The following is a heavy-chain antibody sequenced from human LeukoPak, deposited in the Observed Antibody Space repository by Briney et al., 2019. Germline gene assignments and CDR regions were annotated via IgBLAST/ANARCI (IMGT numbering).Heavy chain of an antibody. V-gene: IGHV3-30*03. Sequence: GGSLRLSCAASGFTFSSYGMHWVRQAPGKGLEWVAVISYDGSNKYYADSVKGRFTISRDNSKNTLYLQMNSLRAEDTAVYYCARAERFGEFLNWFDPWGQGTLVTVSS. CDR3: ARAERFGEFLNWFDP. J-gene: IGHJ5*02. CDR2: ISYDGSNK. D-gene: IGHD3-10*01. CDR1: GFTFSSYG.